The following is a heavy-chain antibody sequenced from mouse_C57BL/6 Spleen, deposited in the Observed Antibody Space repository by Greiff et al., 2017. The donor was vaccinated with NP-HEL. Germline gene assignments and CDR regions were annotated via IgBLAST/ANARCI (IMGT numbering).Heavy chain of an antibody. CDR1: GYSITSGYY. Sequence: EVKLQESGPGLVKPSQSLSLTCSVTGYSITSGYYWNWIRQFPGNKLEWMGYISYDRSNNYNPSLKNRISITRDTSKNQFFLKLNSVTTEDTATYYCARGITGTFGAYWGQGTLVTVSA. CDR2: ISYDRSN. J-gene: IGHJ3*01. V-gene: IGHV3-6*01. D-gene: IGHD4-1*01. CDR3: ARGITGTFGAY.